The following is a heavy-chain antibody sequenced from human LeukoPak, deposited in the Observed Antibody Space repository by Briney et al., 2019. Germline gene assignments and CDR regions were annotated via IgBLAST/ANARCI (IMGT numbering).Heavy chain of an antibody. V-gene: IGHV3-23*01. CDR1: GFTVSSNY. D-gene: IGHD5-18*01. Sequence: GGSLRLSCAALGFTVSSNYMSWVRQAPGKGLECVSAISGSGGSTHYADSVKGRFTISRDNTKNTLYLQMNSLRADDMAVYYCVRGYSYGWFDPWGQGTLVTVSS. CDR2: ISGSGGST. J-gene: IGHJ5*02. CDR3: VRGYSYGWFDP.